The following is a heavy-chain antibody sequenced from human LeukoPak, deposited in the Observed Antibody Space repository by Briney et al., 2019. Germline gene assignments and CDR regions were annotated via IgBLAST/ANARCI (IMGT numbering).Heavy chain of an antibody. CDR1: GGTFSSYA. CDR2: IIPIFGTA. V-gene: IGHV1-69*13. CDR3: ARGEQLWPGSPFDY. D-gene: IGHD5-18*01. Sequence: SVKVSCKASGGTFSSYAISWVRQAPGQGLEWMGGIIPIFGTANYAQKFQGRVTITADESTSTAYMELSSLRSEDTAEYYCARGEQLWPGSPFDYWGQGILVTVSS. J-gene: IGHJ4*02.